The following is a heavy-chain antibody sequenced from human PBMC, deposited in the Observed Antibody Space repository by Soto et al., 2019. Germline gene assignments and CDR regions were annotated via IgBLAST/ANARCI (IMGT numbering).Heavy chain of an antibody. D-gene: IGHD2-2*01. V-gene: IGHV5-51*01. CDR3: ARISQYCPSTSCYFDY. CDR1: GYSFTSYW. CDR2: IYPGDSDT. J-gene: IGHJ4*02. Sequence: EVQLVQSGAEVKKPGESLKISCKGSGYSFTSYWIGWVRQMPGKGLEWVGVIYPGDSDTRYSPSFQGQFTISTDKSITTSCLQWSSLKASDTAMFYCARISQYCPSTSCYFDYWGQGTLVTVSS.